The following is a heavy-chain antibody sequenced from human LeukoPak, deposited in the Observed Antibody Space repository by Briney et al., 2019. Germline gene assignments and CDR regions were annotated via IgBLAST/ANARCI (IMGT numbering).Heavy chain of an antibody. D-gene: IGHD6-19*01. J-gene: IGHJ6*03. Sequence: GGALRLSCAASGFTFDYYARDWVRQAPGKGLGWVSLIIWDGSSTHYADSVKGRFHISRDNSKNSLYLQMNSLRGEDTALYYCAKGGNSGWYYDHMDVWGKGTTVTVSS. CDR3: AKGGNSGWYYDHMDV. V-gene: IGHV3-43D*03. CDR1: GFTFDYYA. CDR2: IIWDGSST.